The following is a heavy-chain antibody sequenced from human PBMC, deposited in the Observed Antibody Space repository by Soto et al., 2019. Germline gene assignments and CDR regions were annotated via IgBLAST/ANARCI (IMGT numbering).Heavy chain of an antibody. CDR3: AHRQGCSGGSCSFDY. J-gene: IGHJ4*02. CDR2: IYWDDDK. Sequence: QITLKESGPTLVKPTQPLTLTCTFSGFSLTTSGVGVGWIRQPPGKALEWLALIYWDDDKRYSPSLKSRLTITKDTSKNQVVLTMTNMDPVDTATYYCAHRQGCSGGSCSFDYWGQGTLVTVSS. V-gene: IGHV2-5*02. CDR1: GFSLTTSGVG. D-gene: IGHD2-15*01.